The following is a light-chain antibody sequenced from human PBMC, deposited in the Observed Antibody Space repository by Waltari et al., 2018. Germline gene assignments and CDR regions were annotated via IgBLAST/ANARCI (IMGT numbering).Light chain of an antibody. J-gene: IGKJ1*01. V-gene: IGKV1-5*01. CDR3: QQLRT. CDR1: QTLSRW. CDR2: DAS. Sequence: DIQMTQSPSTLSASLGYRVTITCRSSQTLSRWLAWYQQKPGKAPKLLIYDASNLETGVPSRFSGSRSGTEFTLTISGLQADDFASYYCQQLRTFGQGTKVEI.